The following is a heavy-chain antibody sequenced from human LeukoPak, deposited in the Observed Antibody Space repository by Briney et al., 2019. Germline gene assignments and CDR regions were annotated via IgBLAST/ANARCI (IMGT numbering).Heavy chain of an antibody. V-gene: IGHV4-4*07. Sequence: SETLSLTCTVSGGSISSYYWSWIRQPAGKGLEWIGRIYTSGSTNYNPSLKSRLTISVDTSKNQFSLKLSSVTAADTGVYYCARRAVETTFYYYYYMDVWGKGTTVTVS. CDR3: ARRAVETTFYYYYYMDV. CDR2: IYTSGST. CDR1: GGSISSYY. D-gene: IGHD2/OR15-2a*01. J-gene: IGHJ6*03.